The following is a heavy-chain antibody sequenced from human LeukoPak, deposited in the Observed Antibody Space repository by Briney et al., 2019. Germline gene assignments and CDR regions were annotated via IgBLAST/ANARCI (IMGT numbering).Heavy chain of an antibody. CDR2: ISAYNGNT. Sequence: ASVKVSCKASGYTFTSYDINWVRQATGQGLEWMGRISAYNGNTNYAQRLQGRVTMTTDTSTSTAYMELRSLRSDDTAVYYCARSLWSTSPSYYYYYMDVWGKGTTVTVSS. V-gene: IGHV1-18*01. J-gene: IGHJ6*03. CDR3: ARSLWSTSPSYYYYYMDV. CDR1: GYTFTSYD. D-gene: IGHD1-26*01.